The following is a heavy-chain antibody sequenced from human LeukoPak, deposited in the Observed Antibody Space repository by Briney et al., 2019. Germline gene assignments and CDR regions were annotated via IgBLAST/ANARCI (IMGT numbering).Heavy chain of an antibody. V-gene: IGHV1-2*02. CDR2: INPNSGGT. D-gene: IGHD6-13*01. CDR3: ARGEGPERIAAAGRFDP. J-gene: IGHJ5*02. Sequence: GASVKVSCKASGYTFTGYYMHWVRQAPGQGLEWMGWINPNSGGTNYAQKFQGRVTMTRDTSISTAYMELNRLRSDDTAVYYCARGEGPERIAAAGRFDPWGQGTLVTVSS. CDR1: GYTFTGYY.